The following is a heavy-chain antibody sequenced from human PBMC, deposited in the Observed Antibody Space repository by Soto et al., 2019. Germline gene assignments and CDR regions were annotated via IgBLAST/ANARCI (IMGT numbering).Heavy chain of an antibody. Sequence: QLQLQESGPGLVKPSETLSLTCTVSGDSIRSSSYWGWIRQPPGKGLEGIGSTYSTGNTYYNPSLNPQVPISVDTSKNQFSLNVISVTAADTAVYYCRRSSRYSTDVWGQGTTVTVSS. D-gene: IGHD6-13*01. CDR1: GDSIRSSSY. CDR2: TYSTGNT. V-gene: IGHV4-39*01. J-gene: IGHJ6*02. CDR3: RRSSRYSTDV.